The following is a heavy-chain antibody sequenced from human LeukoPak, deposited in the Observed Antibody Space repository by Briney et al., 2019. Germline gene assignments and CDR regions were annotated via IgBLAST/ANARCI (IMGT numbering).Heavy chain of an antibody. CDR1: GYTFTSYY. CDR3: ARGDSSGYSY. CDR2: INPRGGST. J-gene: IGHJ4*02. Sequence: GASVKVSCKASGYTFTSYYMHWVRQAPGQGLEWMGIINPRGGSTSYAQKFQGRVTITTDESTSTAYMELSSLRSEDTAVYYCARGDSSGYSYWGQGTLVTVSS. V-gene: IGHV1-46*01. D-gene: IGHD3-22*01.